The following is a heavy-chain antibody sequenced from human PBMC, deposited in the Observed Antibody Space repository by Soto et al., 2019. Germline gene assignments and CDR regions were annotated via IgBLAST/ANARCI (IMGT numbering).Heavy chain of an antibody. CDR3: AKVGNYGDYDPGYFDL. J-gene: IGHJ2*01. D-gene: IGHD4-17*01. CDR2: ISGSGGST. CDR1: GFTFSSYA. Sequence: GGSLRLSCAASGFTFSSYAMSWVRQAPGKGLEWVSAISGSGGSTYYADSVKGRFTISRDNSKNTLYLQMNSLRAEDTAVYYCAKVGNYGDYDPGYFDLWGRGTLVTVSS. V-gene: IGHV3-23*01.